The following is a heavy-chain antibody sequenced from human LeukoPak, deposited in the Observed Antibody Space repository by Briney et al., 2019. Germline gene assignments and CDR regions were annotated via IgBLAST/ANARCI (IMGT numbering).Heavy chain of an antibody. CDR3: ATFGGQGDFDAY. V-gene: IGHV1-69*02. CDR1: GGTFSSYT. CDR2: LIPILGIA. D-gene: IGHD4-23*01. J-gene: IGHJ4*02. Sequence: GASVKVSCKASGGTFSSYTISWVRQAPGQGLEWMGRLIPILGIANYAQKFQGRVTITADKSTSTAYMELSSLRSEDTAVYYCATFGGQGDFDAYWGQGTLVTVSS.